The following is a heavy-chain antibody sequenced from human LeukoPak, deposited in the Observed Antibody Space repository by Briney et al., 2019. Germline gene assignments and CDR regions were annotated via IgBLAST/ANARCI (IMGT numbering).Heavy chain of an antibody. CDR1: GFTFSSYG. CDR2: IRYDGSNK. Sequence: PGGSLRLSCAASGFTFSSYGMHWVRQAPGKGLEWVAFIRYDGSNKYYADSVKGRFTISRDNAKSSLFLQMNSLRAEDTAVYYCARVLRYCSGGNCYSGGLGYMDVWGKGTTVTISS. CDR3: ARVLRYCSGGNCYSGGLGYMDV. D-gene: IGHD2-15*01. J-gene: IGHJ6*03. V-gene: IGHV3-30*02.